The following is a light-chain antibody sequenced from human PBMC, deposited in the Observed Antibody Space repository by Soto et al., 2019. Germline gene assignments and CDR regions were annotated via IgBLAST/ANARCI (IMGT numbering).Light chain of an antibody. CDR1: QGLGHF. V-gene: IGKV1-5*01. CDR2: HAS. CDR3: QQYETYSVVT. Sequence: DVLLTQSPSALSASLGDRVTITCRASQGLGHFLAWYQHKTGEAPRLLTYHASTSESGVPSRFGGSGSGTEFTLTISRLQPDDVATYYCQQYETYSVVTFGQGTKVEIK. J-gene: IGKJ1*01.